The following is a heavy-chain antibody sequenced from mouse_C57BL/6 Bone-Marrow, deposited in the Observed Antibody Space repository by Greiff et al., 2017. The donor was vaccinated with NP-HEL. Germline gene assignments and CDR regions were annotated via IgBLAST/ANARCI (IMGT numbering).Heavy chain of an antibody. CDR3: ARPPYDYDWFAY. J-gene: IGHJ3*01. V-gene: IGHV5-12*01. D-gene: IGHD2-4*01. CDR1: GFTFSDYY. CDR2: ISNGGGST. Sequence: VKLVESGGGLVQPGGSLKLSCAASGFTFSDYYMYWVRQTPEKRLEWVAYISNGGGSTYYPDTVKGRFTISRDNAKNTLYLQMSRLKSEDTAMYYCARPPYDYDWFAYWGQGTLVTVSA.